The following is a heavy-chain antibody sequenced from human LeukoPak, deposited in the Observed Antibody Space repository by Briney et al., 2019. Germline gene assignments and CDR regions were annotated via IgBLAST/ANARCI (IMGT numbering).Heavy chain of an antibody. J-gene: IGHJ5*02. CDR1: GGTFSSYA. Sequence: SVKVSCKASGGTFSSYAISWVRQAPGQGLEWMGGIIPIFGTANYAQKFQGRVTITADESTSTAYMELSSLRSEDTAVYYCARDLKWELRGWFDPWGQGTLVTVSS. V-gene: IGHV1-69*13. D-gene: IGHD1-26*01. CDR2: IIPIFGTA. CDR3: ARDLKWELRGWFDP.